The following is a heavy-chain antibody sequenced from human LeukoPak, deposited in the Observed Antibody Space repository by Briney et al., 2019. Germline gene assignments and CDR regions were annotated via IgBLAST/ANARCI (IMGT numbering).Heavy chain of an antibody. CDR2: ISYDGSNK. CDR1: GFTFSSYG. J-gene: IGHJ4*02. CDR3: AKDGGSGSYILYYFDY. D-gene: IGHD3-10*01. Sequence: PGRSLRLSCAASGFTFSSYGMHWVRQAPGEGLEWVAVISYDGSNKYYADSVKGRFTISRDNSKNTLYLQMNSLRAEDTAVYYCAKDGGSGSYILYYFDYWGQGTLVTVSS. V-gene: IGHV3-30*18.